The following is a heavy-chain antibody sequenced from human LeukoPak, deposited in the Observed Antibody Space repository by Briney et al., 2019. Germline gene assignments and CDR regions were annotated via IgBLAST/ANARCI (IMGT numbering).Heavy chain of an antibody. CDR2: ISYDGSNK. D-gene: IGHD3-10*01. V-gene: IGHV3-30-3*01. Sequence: PGGSLRLSCAASGFTFSSYAMHWVRQAPGKGLEWVAVISYDGSNKYYADSVKGRFTISRDNSKNTLYLQMNSLRAEDTAVYYCARDAPKSITMVRGVISFWFDPWGQGTLVTVSS. CDR1: GFTFSSYA. J-gene: IGHJ5*02. CDR3: ARDAPKSITMVRGVISFWFDP.